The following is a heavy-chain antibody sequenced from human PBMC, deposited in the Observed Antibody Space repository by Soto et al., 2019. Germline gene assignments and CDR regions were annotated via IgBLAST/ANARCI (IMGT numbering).Heavy chain of an antibody. CDR2: IDPSDSYT. CDR3: ARPLSEVKPGYNVYYYYGLDV. J-gene: IGHJ6*02. D-gene: IGHD5-12*01. Sequence: PGESLKISCKTSGYSFCSYWISWVRQMPGKGLEWMGRIDPSDSYTNYNPSFQGHVTMSVDRSISTAYLQWNSLKASDAAMYYCARPLSEVKPGYNVYYYYGLDVWGQGTTVTVSS. CDR1: GYSFCSYW. V-gene: IGHV5-10-1*01.